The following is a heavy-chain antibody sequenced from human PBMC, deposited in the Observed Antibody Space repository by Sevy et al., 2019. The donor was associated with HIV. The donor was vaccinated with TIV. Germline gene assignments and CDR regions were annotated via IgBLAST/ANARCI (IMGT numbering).Heavy chain of an antibody. D-gene: IGHD3-3*01. J-gene: IGHJ3*02. V-gene: IGHV4-31*03. CDR3: ARDRSNYDFWSGYHLTSAAFDI. CDR1: GGSISSGGYY. CDR2: IYYSGST. Sequence: SETLSLTCTVSGGSISSGGYYWSWIRQHPGKGLEWIGYIYYSGSTYYNPSLKSRVTISVDTSKNQFSLKLSSVTAAETAVYYCARDRSNYDFWSGYHLTSAAFDIWGQGTMVTVSS.